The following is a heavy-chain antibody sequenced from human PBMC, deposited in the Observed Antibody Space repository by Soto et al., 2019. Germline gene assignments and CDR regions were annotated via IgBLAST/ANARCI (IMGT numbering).Heavy chain of an antibody. CDR1: GYTFTSYY. V-gene: IGHV1-46*01. CDR2: INPSGGST. CDR3: ARAPITMVRGHIGAFDI. Sequence: ASVKVSCKASGYTFTSYYMHWVRQAPGQGLEWMGIINPSGGSTSYAQKFQGRVTMTRDTSTSTVYMELSSLRSEDTAVYYCARAPITMVRGHIGAFDIWGQGTMVTVSS. J-gene: IGHJ3*02. D-gene: IGHD3-10*01.